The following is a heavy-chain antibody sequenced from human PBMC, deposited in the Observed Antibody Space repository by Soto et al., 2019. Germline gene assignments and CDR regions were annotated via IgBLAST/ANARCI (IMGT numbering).Heavy chain of an antibody. CDR2: IYYSGST. D-gene: IGHD3-10*01. V-gene: IGHV4-39*01. CDR3: AITQTKYYGLSYYYYYGMDV. Sequence: SETLSLTCTVSGGSISSSSYYWGWIRQPPGKGLEWIGSIYYSGSTYYNPSLKSRVTISVDTSKNQFSLKLSSVTAADTAVYYCAITQTKYYGLSYYYYYGMDVWGQGTTVTVSS. J-gene: IGHJ6*02. CDR1: GGSISSSSYY.